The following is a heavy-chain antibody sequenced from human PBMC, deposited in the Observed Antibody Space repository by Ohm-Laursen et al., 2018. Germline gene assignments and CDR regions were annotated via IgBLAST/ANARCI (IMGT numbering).Heavy chain of an antibody. CDR2: ISAYNGNT. D-gene: IGHD3-16*01. CDR3: ASDWGRRVYVMDV. CDR1: GYTFTSYG. V-gene: IGHV1-18*01. Sequence: SVKVSCNASGYTFTSYGISWVRQAPGQGLEWMGWISAYNGNTNYAQKLQGRVTMTTDTSTSTAYMELRSLRSDDTAVYYCASDWGRRVYVMDVWGQGTTVTVSS. J-gene: IGHJ6*02.